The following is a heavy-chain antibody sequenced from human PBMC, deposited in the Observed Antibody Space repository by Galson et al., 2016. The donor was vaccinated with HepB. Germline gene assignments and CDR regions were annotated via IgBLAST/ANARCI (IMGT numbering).Heavy chain of an antibody. D-gene: IGHD6-13*01. V-gene: IGHV3-48*03. CDR1: GFAFSRYE. J-gene: IGHJ6*02. Sequence: SLRLSCAASGFAFSRYEFNWVRQAPGKGLEWVSHISYSNAVSYAVSVKGRFTISRDNDGDSLFLEMRGLRVEDTAVYYCVRRMSNSWYAYKRSYYYSMELWGRGTSIIVSS. CDR3: VRRMSNSWYAYKRSYYYSMEL. CDR2: ISYSNAV.